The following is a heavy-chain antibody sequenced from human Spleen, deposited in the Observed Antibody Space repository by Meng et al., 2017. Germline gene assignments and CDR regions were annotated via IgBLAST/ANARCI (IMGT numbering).Heavy chain of an antibody. CDR2: ISISGEST. CDR1: GGSISSGYY. V-gene: IGHV3-23*01. CDR3: AKEIRPNDN. Sequence: ETLSLTCTVSGGSISSGYYWGWSRQPRGEGLEWLSTISISGESTRYADSIKGRFTVSRDNSKSTVQLQMNSLRVEDTAIYYCAKEIRPNDNWGQGTLVTVSS. J-gene: IGHJ4*02.